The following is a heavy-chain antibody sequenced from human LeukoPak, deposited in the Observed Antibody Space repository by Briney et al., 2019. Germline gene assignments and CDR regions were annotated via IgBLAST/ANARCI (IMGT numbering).Heavy chain of an antibody. Sequence: SETLSLTCTVSGGSISSYYWSWIRQPAGKGLEWIGRIYTSGSTNYNPSLKSRVTISVDTSKNQFSLKVTSVTAADTAVYYCARHLGYGYGDYGNQIPYGMDVWGQGTTVTVSS. V-gene: IGHV4-4*07. CDR2: IYTSGST. D-gene: IGHD4-17*01. CDR3: ARHLGYGYGDYGNQIPYGMDV. J-gene: IGHJ6*02. CDR1: GGSISSYY.